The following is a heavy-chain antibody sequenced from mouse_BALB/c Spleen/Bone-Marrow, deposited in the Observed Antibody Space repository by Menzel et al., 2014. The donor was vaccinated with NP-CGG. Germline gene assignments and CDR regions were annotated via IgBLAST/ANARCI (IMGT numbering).Heavy chain of an antibody. CDR3: AREGYYGSSPFAY. J-gene: IGHJ3*01. V-gene: IGHV1-12*01. Sequence: QVQLQQSGADLVRSGASVKMSCKASGYTFTSHIMHWVKQTPGQGLEWIGYIYPGNDGTNYNQKFKGKATLTADTSSSTAYMQISSLTSEDSAVYFCAREGYYGSSPFAYWGQGTLVTVSA. CDR2: IYPGNDGT. D-gene: IGHD1-1*01. CDR1: GYTFTSHI.